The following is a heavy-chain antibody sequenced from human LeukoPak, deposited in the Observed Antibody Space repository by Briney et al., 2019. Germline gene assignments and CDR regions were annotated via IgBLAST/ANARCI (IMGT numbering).Heavy chain of an antibody. CDR3: AGGLVDYYDSSGYSLDNCFDP. CDR2: IYYSGST. CDR1: GGSLSSYY. V-gene: IGHV4-59*01. Sequence: SETLSLTCTVSGGSLSSYYRSWVRQAPGKGMEWSGYIYYSGSTKYNPSLTSRVTISVETSKNKFSLRLSSVPAAETAVYCCAGGLVDYYDSSGYSLDNCFDPWGQGTLVTVSP. J-gene: IGHJ5*02. D-gene: IGHD3-22*01.